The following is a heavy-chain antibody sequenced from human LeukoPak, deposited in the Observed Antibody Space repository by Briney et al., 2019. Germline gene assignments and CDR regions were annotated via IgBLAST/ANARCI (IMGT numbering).Heavy chain of an antibody. CDR3: VTVPAITYFDF. Sequence: PSETLSLTCTVSGGSISSGGYYWGWIRQPPGKGLEWIGTVYYSGGTFYNPSLNSRVTISVDTSTNQFSLRLSYVTAADTPVYYCVTVPAITYFDFWGQGTLVTVSS. CDR2: VYYSGGT. J-gene: IGHJ4*02. D-gene: IGHD2-21*02. V-gene: IGHV4-39*01. CDR1: GGSISSGGYY.